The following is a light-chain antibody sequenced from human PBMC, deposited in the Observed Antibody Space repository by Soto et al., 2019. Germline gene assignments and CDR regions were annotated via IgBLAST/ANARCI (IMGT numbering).Light chain of an antibody. CDR2: DVS. CDR3: QQDKDHVWT. CDR1: QTVERW. Sequence: DIQMTQSPSTLPASVGDRVTISCRASQTVERWLAWYQQKPGKAPKLLISDVSTLERGVPSRFIGSGSATEFTLTISGLQSDDFATYYCQQDKDHVWTFGQGTKV. J-gene: IGKJ1*01. V-gene: IGKV1-5*01.